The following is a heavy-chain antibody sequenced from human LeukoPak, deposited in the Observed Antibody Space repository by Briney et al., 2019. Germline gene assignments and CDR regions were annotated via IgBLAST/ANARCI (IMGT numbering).Heavy chain of an antibody. CDR3: ARALPHRRLMDTTMEQHWFDP. D-gene: IGHD5-18*01. J-gene: IGHJ5*02. CDR2: IYYSGST. Sequence: SETLSLTCTVSGGSISNYYWSWIRQPPGKGLEWIRYIYYSGSTNYNPSLKSRVTISVDTSKNQFSLKLRSVTAADTAVYYCARALPHRRLMDTTMEQHWFDPWGQGTLVTVSS. CDR1: GGSISNYY. V-gene: IGHV4-59*01.